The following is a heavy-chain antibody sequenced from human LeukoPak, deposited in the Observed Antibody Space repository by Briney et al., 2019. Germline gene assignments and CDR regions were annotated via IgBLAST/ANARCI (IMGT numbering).Heavy chain of an antibody. CDR3: ARPYGDLGAFDI. Sequence: GGSLRLSCAASGFTFSSYAMSWVRQAPGKGLEWVSAISGSGGSTYYADSVKGRFTISRDNAKNSLYLQMNSLRAEDTAVYYCARPYGDLGAFDIWGQGTMVTVSS. CDR1: GFTFSSYA. J-gene: IGHJ3*02. CDR2: ISGSGGST. V-gene: IGHV3-23*01. D-gene: IGHD4-17*01.